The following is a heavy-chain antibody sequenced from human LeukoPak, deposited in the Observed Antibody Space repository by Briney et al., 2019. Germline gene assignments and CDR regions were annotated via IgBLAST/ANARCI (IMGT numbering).Heavy chain of an antibody. CDR1: GYTFTSYD. J-gene: IGHJ5*02. Sequence: GASVKVSCKASGYTFTSYDINWARQAPGQGLEWMGWMNPNSGNTGYAQKFQGRVTMTRNTSISTAYMELSSLRSEDTAVYYCARGEYSSSAGYNWFDPWGQGTLVTVSS. V-gene: IGHV1-8*01. CDR2: MNPNSGNT. CDR3: ARGEYSSSAGYNWFDP. D-gene: IGHD6-6*01.